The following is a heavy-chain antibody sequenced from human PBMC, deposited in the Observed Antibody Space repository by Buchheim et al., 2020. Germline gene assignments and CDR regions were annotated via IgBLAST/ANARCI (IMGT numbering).Heavy chain of an antibody. V-gene: IGHV3-7*01. J-gene: IGHJ6*02. D-gene: IGHD6-6*01. CDR3: ARDGSSAQLVLFYYYYGMDV. CDR2: IKQDGSEK. Sequence: EVQLVESGGGLVQPGGSLRLSCAASGFTFSSYWMSWVRQAPGKGLEWVANIKQDGSEKYFVDSVKGRFTISRDNAKNSLYLQMNSLRAEDTAVYYCARDGSSAQLVLFYYYYGMDVWGQGTT. CDR1: GFTFSSYW.